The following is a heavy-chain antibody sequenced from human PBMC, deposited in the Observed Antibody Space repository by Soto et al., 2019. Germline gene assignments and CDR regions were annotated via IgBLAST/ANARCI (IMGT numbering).Heavy chain of an antibody. CDR1: GFTFSSYW. CDR3: ARGQYGGKGY. CDR2: IKEDGSEK. D-gene: IGHD2-15*01. V-gene: IGHV3-7*03. J-gene: IGHJ4*02. Sequence: EVQRVESGGGLVQPGGSLRLSCAASGFTFSSYWMNWVRQAPGKGLEWVANIKEDGSEKNYVDSVKGRFIISRDNAKESLFLQMNSLRAEDTAVYYCARGQYGGKGYWGQGTLVTVSS.